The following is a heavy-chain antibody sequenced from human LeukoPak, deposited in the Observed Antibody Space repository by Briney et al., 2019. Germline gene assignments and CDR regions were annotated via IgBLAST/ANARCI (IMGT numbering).Heavy chain of an antibody. Sequence: ASVKVSCKASGYTFTGYYIHWVRQAPGQGLEWMGWINPDSGGTNYAQKFQGGVSMTRDTSISTAYMELSRLRSDDTAVYYCARDGLGGSGPFDIWGQGTMVTVSS. J-gene: IGHJ3*02. CDR3: ARDGLGGSGPFDI. CDR2: INPDSGGT. CDR1: GYTFTGYY. D-gene: IGHD3-16*01. V-gene: IGHV1-2*02.